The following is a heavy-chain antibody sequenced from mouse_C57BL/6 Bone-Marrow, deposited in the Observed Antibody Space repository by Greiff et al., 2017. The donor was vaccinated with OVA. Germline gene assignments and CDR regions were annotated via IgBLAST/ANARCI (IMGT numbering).Heavy chain of an antibody. D-gene: IGHD1-1*01. Sequence: EVKLLESGGGLVKPGGSLKLSCAASGFTFSSYAMSWVRQTPEQSLEWVATISDGGSYTNYPDNVKGRFTISRDNAKNTLYLQMSHLKSEDTAMYYCARDLRCYGSRTGYFDGWGTGTTVTVSS. CDR1: GFTFSSYA. CDR3: ARDLRCYGSRTGYFDG. CDR2: ISDGGSYT. V-gene: IGHV5-4*01. J-gene: IGHJ1*03.